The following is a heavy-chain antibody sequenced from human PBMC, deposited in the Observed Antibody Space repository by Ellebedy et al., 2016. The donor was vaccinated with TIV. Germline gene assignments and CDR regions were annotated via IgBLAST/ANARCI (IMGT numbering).Heavy chain of an antibody. CDR2: ISAYNGNT. V-gene: IGHV1-18*01. CDR1: GYTFATYG. CDR3: GRNTPMAEYFDY. Sequence: AASVKVSCKASGYTFATYGISWARQAPGQGLEWMGWISAYNGNTNYAQKLQGRVTMTTDTSTSTAYMELRSLRSDDTAVYYCGRNTPMAEYFDYWGQGTLVTVSS. D-gene: IGHD5-18*01. J-gene: IGHJ4*02.